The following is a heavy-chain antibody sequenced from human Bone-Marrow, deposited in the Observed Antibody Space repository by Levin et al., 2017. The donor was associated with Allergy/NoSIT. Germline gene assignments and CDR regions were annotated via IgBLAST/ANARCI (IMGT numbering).Heavy chain of an antibody. CDR1: GYTFTSYD. D-gene: IGHD6-19*01. V-gene: IGHV1-8*01. J-gene: IGHJ6*02. CDR3: ARKRIAVAGTHYYYGMDV. Sequence: GESLKISCKASGYTFTSYDINWVRQATGQGLEWMGWMNPNSGNTGYAQKFQGRVTMTRNTSISTAYMELSSLRSEDTAVYYCARKRIAVAGTHYYYGMDVWGQGTTVTVSS. CDR2: MNPNSGNT.